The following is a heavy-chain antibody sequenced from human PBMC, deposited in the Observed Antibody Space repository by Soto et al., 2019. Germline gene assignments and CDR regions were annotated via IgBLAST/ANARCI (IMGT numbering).Heavy chain of an antibody. CDR2: IYYSGST. Sequence: SETLSLTCTVSGGSVSSGSYYWSWIRQPPGKGLEWIGYIYYSGSTNYNPSLKSRVTISVDTSKNQFSLKLSSVTAADTAVYYCAGSGYYYWGKPNAFDIWGQGTMVTVSS. D-gene: IGHD3-22*01. CDR3: AGSGYYYWGKPNAFDI. V-gene: IGHV4-61*01. CDR1: GGSVSSGSYY. J-gene: IGHJ3*02.